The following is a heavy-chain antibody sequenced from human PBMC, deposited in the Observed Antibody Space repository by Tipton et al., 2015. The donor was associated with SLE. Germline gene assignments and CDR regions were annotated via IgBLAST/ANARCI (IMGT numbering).Heavy chain of an antibody. CDR2: IYYSGST. Sequence: TLSLTCTVSGGSISSGGHYWSWLRQHPGKGLEWIGYIYYSGSTFYNPSLNSRVTISVDTSKNQFSLKLTSVTAADTAVYYCARRDGEGSFDLWGRGSLVTVSS. J-gene: IGHJ2*01. V-gene: IGHV4-31*03. D-gene: IGHD7-27*01. CDR3: ARRDGEGSFDL. CDR1: GGSISSGGHY.